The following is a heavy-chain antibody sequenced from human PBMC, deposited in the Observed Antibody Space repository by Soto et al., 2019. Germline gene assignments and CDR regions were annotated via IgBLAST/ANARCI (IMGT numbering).Heavy chain of an antibody. V-gene: IGHV1-46*01. CDR3: VRDRFGYGDSGD. CDR2: INPSDGST. Sequence: ASVKVSCKTSGYSFTTYYMHWVRQAPGQGLEWMGVINPSDGSTYSAQKFQGRVTMTRDTSTSTVYLELSSLRAEDSAMYYCVRDRFGYGDSGDWGQGTLVTVSS. CDR1: GYSFTTYY. D-gene: IGHD4-17*01. J-gene: IGHJ4*02.